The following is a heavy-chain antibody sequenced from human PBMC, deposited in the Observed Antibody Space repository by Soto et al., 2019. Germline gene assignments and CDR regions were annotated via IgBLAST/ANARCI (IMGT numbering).Heavy chain of an antibody. CDR2: MWYDGSNK. CDR3: ARGAFYDGSGNDAFDI. Sequence: QVQLVESGGGVGQPGRSLSLSCAASGFTFSNCAMHWVRQAPGKGLEWVAIMWYDGSNKYYTDSVRGRFTISRDNSKNTLYLQMNSLRAEDTAVYYCARGAFYDGSGNDAFDIWGQGTLVTVSS. J-gene: IGHJ3*02. D-gene: IGHD3-22*01. CDR1: GFTFSNCA. V-gene: IGHV3-33*01.